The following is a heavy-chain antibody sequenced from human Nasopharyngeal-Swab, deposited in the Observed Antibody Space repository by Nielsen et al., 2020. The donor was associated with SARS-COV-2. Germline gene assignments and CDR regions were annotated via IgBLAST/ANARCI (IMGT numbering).Heavy chain of an antibody. V-gene: IGHV3-74*01. Sequence: GESLKISCAASGFTFNLYWMHWVRQAPGKGLVWLSRIKSDGSGTNYADSVNGRFTISRDNAKNTLYLQMNNLRGEDTAVYYCASAHRAYGDSGYYPLDYWGKGTLVTVSS. CDR3: ASAHRAYGDSGYYPLDY. J-gene: IGHJ4*02. CDR2: IKSDGSGT. CDR1: GFTFNLYW. D-gene: IGHD3-22*01.